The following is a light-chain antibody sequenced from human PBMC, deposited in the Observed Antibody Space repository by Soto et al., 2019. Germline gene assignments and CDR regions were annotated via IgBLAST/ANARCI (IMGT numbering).Light chain of an antibody. Sequence: QSALTQPPSVSGSPGQSVTISCTGTSSDVGSYNRVSWYQQPPGTAPKLMIYEVTNRPSGVPDRFSGTKSGNTASLTISGLQAEDEADYYCSSYTTDTTLVFGGGTK. CDR1: SSDVGSYNR. CDR2: EVT. V-gene: IGLV2-18*02. J-gene: IGLJ2*01. CDR3: SSYTTDTTLV.